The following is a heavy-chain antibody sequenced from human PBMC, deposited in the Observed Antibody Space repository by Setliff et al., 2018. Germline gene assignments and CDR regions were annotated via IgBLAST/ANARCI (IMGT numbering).Heavy chain of an antibody. D-gene: IGHD3-10*01. Sequence: SETLSLTCTVSGYSISSGYYWSWIRQPPGKGLEWIGEINHSGSTYYNPSLESRVTISIDKPNKQFSLELRSLTAADTALYYCARGGGYGSGGSFHNAPFDYWGQGMLVTVSS. J-gene: IGHJ4*02. V-gene: IGHV4-38-2*02. CDR2: INHSGST. CDR3: ARGGGYGSGGSFHNAPFDY. CDR1: GYSISSGYY.